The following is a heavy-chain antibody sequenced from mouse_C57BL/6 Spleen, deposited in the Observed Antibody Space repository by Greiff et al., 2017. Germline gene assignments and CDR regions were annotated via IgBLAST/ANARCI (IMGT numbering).Heavy chain of an antibody. CDR2: IYPGDGDT. V-gene: IGHV1-82*01. J-gene: IGHJ3*01. CDR3: ASGDDGYYTY. D-gene: IGHD2-3*01. Sequence: VQLQQSGPELVKPGASVKISCKASGYAFSSSWMNWVKQRPGKGLEWIGRIYPGDGDTNYNGKFKGKATLTADKSSSTAYMQLSSLTSEDSAVYFCASGDDGYYTYWGQGTLVTVSA. CDR1: GYAFSSSW.